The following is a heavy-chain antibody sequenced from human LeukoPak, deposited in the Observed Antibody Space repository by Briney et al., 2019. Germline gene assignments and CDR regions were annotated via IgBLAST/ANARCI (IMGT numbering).Heavy chain of an antibody. CDR2: IIPILGIA. CDR1: GGTFSSYA. V-gene: IGHV1-69*04. CDR3: ASGRDNYYYYGMDV. D-gene: IGHD5-24*01. J-gene: IGHJ6*02. Sequence: ASVKVSCEASGGTFSSYAISWVRQAPGQGLKWMGRIIPILGIANYAQKFQGRVTITADKSTSTAYMELSSLRSEDTAVYYCASGRDNYYYYGMDVWGQGTTVTVSS.